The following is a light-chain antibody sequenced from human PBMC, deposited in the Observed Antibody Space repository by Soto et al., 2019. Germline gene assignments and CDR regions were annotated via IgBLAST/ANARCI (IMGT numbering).Light chain of an antibody. Sequence: EIVMTQSPATLSVSPGERATLSCRASQSVSSNLAWYQQKPGQAPRLLIYGASTRATGIPARFSGSGSGTEVTLTISSLQSEDFAVYYCQQYNNWLTFGQGTKVDIK. CDR3: QQYNNWLT. V-gene: IGKV3-15*01. CDR2: GAS. J-gene: IGKJ1*01. CDR1: QSVSSN.